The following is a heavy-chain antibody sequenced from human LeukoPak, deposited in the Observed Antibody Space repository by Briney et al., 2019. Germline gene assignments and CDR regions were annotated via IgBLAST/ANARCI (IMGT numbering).Heavy chain of an antibody. D-gene: IGHD1-26*01. CDR1: GFTFSSYA. CDR3: AKDRKWELLYYFDY. V-gene: IGHV3-30*04. J-gene: IGHJ4*02. Sequence: GRSLRLSCAASGFTFSSYAMHWVRQAPGKGLEWVAVISYDGSNKYYADSVKGRFTISRDNSKNTLYLQMNSLRAEDTAAYYCAKDRKWELLYYFDYWGQGTLVTVSS. CDR2: ISYDGSNK.